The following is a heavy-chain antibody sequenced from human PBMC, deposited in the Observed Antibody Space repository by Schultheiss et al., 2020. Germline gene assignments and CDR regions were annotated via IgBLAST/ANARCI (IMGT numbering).Heavy chain of an antibody. CDR1: GFTFSSYW. D-gene: IGHD6-13*01. V-gene: IGHV3-33*08. J-gene: IGHJ1*01. Sequence: GESLKISCAASGFTFSSYWMHWVRQAPGKGLVWVAVIWYDGSNKYYADSVKGRFTISRDNSKNTLYLQMNSLRAEDTAVYYCARDGTEAGTSDFQHWGQGTLVTVSS. CDR2: IWYDGSNK. CDR3: ARDGTEAGTSDFQH.